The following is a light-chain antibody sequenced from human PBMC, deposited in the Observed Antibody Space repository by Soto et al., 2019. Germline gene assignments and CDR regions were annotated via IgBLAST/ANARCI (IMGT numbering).Light chain of an antibody. J-gene: IGKJ1*01. CDR1: QSVSSTY. V-gene: IGKV3-20*01. Sequence: EIVITQSPATLSLSPGERATLSCRASQSVSSTYLGWYQQKPGQAPRLLISGASSRATGIPDRFSGSGSGTDFTLTISRLEPEDFAVYYCQHYGSSLWTFGQGTKVDIK. CDR2: GAS. CDR3: QHYGSSLWT.